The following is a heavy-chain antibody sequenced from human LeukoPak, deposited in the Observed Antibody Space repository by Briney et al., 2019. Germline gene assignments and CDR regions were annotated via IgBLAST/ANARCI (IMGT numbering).Heavy chain of an antibody. Sequence: GGSLRLSCAASGFSLSAYGVHWVRQAPGKGLEWVAVIWYGGTSKDYADSVKGRFTFSRDNSKNTLYLQMNSLTVEDTAVYYCARSQSSSLIDYWGQGTLVTVSS. CDR1: GFSLSAYG. CDR2: IWYGGTSK. D-gene: IGHD6-13*01. CDR3: ARSQSSSLIDY. J-gene: IGHJ4*02. V-gene: IGHV3-33*01.